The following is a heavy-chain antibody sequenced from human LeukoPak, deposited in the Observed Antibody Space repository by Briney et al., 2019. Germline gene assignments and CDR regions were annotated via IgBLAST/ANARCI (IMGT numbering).Heavy chain of an antibody. Sequence: KSSETLSLTCTVSGYSISNGYYWGWIRQPPGKGLEWVGSIYHRGSTYYNPSLRSRVTISLDRSKKKFSLKLTSVTAADTAVYFCARASYYDFWSGYWGEDNWFDPWGQGTLVTVSS. V-gene: IGHV4-38-2*02. D-gene: IGHD3-3*01. CDR1: GYSISNGYY. J-gene: IGHJ5*02. CDR3: ARASYYDFWSGYWGEDNWFDP. CDR2: IYHRGST.